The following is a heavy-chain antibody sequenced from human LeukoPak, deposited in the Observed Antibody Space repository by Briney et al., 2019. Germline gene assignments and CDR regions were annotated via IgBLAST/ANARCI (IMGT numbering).Heavy chain of an antibody. CDR2: ISWNSGSI. CDR1: GFTFDDYA. CDR3: ARVSGRELARVYYFDY. D-gene: IGHD1-26*01. V-gene: IGHV3-9*01. Sequence: PGRSLRLSCAASGFTFDDYAMHWVRQAPGKGLEWVSGISWNSGSIGYADSVKGRFTISRDNAKNSLYLQMNSLRAEDTAVYYCARVSGRELARVYYFDYWGQGTLVTVSS. J-gene: IGHJ4*02.